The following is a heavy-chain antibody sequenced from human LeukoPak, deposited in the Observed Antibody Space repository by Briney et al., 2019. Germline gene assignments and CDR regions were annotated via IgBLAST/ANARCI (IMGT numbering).Heavy chain of an antibody. J-gene: IGHJ4*02. CDR1: GFTFSSYA. Sequence: GGSLRLSCAASGFTFSSYAMHWVRQAPGKGLEYVSAISSNGGSTYYANSVKGRFTISRDNSKNTLYLQMNSLRAEDTAVYYCARDYYGSGSYYSLGSYFDYWGQGTLVTVSS. CDR2: ISSNGGST. V-gene: IGHV3-64*01. CDR3: ARDYYGSGSYYSLGSYFDY. D-gene: IGHD3-10*01.